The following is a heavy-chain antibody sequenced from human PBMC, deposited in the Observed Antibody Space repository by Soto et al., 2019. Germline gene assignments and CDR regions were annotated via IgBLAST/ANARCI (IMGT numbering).Heavy chain of an antibody. CDR3: ARGEPGIVLVPAAIFALDP. Sequence: QVQLQESGPGLVKPSQTLSLTCTVSGGSISSGGYYWSWIRQHPGKGLEWIGYIYYSGSTYYNPSLHSRVTIAVDTAKNQFPLKLSSVPGADTAVYYCARGEPGIVLVPAAIFALDPWGQGTLVTVSS. CDR2: IYYSGST. CDR1: GGSISSGGYY. V-gene: IGHV4-31*03. D-gene: IGHD2-2*01. J-gene: IGHJ5*02.